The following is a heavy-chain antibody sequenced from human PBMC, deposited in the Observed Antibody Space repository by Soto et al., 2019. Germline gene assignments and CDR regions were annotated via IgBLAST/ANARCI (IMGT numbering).Heavy chain of an antibody. D-gene: IGHD1-26*01. V-gene: IGHV3-72*01. J-gene: IGHJ4*02. Sequence: EVQLVESGGGLVQPGGSLRLSCAASGFTFSDHYMDWVRQAPGKGLEWVGRTRKKANSYTTEYAASVKGRFTSSRDDSRTSLYRQMNSLTTEDTAVYYGARVRGTYFEDYWGQGTLVTVSS. CDR1: GFTFSDHY. CDR2: TRKKANSYTT. CDR3: ARVRGTYFEDY.